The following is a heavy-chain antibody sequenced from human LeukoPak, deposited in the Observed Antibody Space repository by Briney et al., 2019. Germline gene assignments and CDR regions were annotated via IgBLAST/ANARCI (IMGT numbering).Heavy chain of an antibody. J-gene: IGHJ6*03. CDR3: ASLVRGGSFYYYMDV. Sequence: PSETLSLTCTVSCDSVSNVSYSWAWIRQPPGKGLEWIANVYYSGSTYYNPSLKSRVAISVDTSKNQFSLTLRSVTAADTGVYFCASLVRGGSFYYYMDVWGRGTSVTVSS. V-gene: IGHV4-39*01. CDR2: VYYSGST. CDR1: CDSVSNVSYS. D-gene: IGHD3-10*01.